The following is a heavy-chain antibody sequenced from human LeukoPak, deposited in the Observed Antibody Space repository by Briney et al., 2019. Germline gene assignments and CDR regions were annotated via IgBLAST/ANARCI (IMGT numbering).Heavy chain of an antibody. D-gene: IGHD6-13*01. J-gene: IGHJ4*02. Sequence: GGSLRLSCAASGFTFSSYAMSWVRQAPGKGLEWVSAVSGSGGSTYYADSVKGRFSISRDNAKNTLYLQMNSLRAEDTAVYYCARALYSSSWSNFDYWGQGTLVTVSS. CDR3: ARALYSSSWSNFDY. V-gene: IGHV3-23*01. CDR2: VSGSGGST. CDR1: GFTFSSYA.